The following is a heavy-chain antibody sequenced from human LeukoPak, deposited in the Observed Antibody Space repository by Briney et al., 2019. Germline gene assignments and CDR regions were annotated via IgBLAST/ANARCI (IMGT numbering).Heavy chain of an antibody. V-gene: IGHV3-30*04. D-gene: IGHD2-2*01. CDR3: ARDSVAPAVHYYFDY. CDR1: GFTFSSYA. CDR2: ISSDGSNK. Sequence: GGSLSLSCAASGFTFSSYAMHWVRQAPGKGLEWVAVISSDGSNKYYADSVKGRFTISRDNSKNTLYLQMNSLRAEDTAVYYCARDSVAPAVHYYFDYWGQGTLVTVSS. J-gene: IGHJ4*02.